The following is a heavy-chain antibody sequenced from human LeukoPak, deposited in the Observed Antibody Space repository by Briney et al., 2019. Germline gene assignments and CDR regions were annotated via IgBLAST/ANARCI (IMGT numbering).Heavy chain of an antibody. J-gene: IGHJ4*02. Sequence: GGSLRLSCAASGFTFSSYGMHWVRQAPGKGLEWVAVISYDGSNKYYADSVKGRFTISRDNSKNTLYLQMNSLRAEDTAVYYCAKDHRLRWLQFIVDYWGQGTLVTVSS. V-gene: IGHV3-30*18. CDR2: ISYDGSNK. D-gene: IGHD5-24*01. CDR3: AKDHRLRWLQFIVDY. CDR1: GFTFSSYG.